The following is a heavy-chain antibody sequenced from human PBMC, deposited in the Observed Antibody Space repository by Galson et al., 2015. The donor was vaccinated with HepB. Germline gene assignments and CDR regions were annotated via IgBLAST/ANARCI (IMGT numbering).Heavy chain of an antibody. CDR1: GFTFSSYG. CDR2: IWYDGSNK. CDR3: ARDGGSGWYGEGYYFDY. Sequence: SLRLSCAASGFTFSSYGMHWVRQAPGKGLEWVAVIWYDGSNKYYADSVKGRFTISRDNSKNTLYLQMNSLRAEDTAVYYCARDGGSGWYGEGYYFDYWGQGTLVTVSS. J-gene: IGHJ4*02. V-gene: IGHV3-33*01. D-gene: IGHD6-19*01.